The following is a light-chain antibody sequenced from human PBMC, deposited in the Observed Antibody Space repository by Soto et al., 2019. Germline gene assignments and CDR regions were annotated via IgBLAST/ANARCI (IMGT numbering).Light chain of an antibody. Sequence: QSALTQPRSVSGSPGQSVTISSTGTSSDVGGYNYVSWYQQHPGKAPKLMIYDVSKRPSGVPDRFSGSKSGNTASLTISGLQAEDEADYYCCSYAGSRYVFGTGTKLTV. J-gene: IGLJ1*01. CDR3: CSYAGSRYV. V-gene: IGLV2-11*01. CDR2: DVS. CDR1: SSDVGGYNY.